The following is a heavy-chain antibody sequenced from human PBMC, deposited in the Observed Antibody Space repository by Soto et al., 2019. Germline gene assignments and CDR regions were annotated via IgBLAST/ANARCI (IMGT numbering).Heavy chain of an antibody. Sequence: QLQLQESGPGLVKPSETLSLTCTVSGGSISSSSYYWGWIRQPPGKGLEWIGSIYYSGSTYYNPSLKSRVTISVDTSKNQFSLKLSSVTAADTAVYYCARRSNYDFWSGYSGYFDYWGQGTLVTVSS. CDR2: IYYSGST. J-gene: IGHJ4*02. D-gene: IGHD3-3*01. CDR3: ARRSNYDFWSGYSGYFDY. V-gene: IGHV4-39*01. CDR1: GGSISSSSYY.